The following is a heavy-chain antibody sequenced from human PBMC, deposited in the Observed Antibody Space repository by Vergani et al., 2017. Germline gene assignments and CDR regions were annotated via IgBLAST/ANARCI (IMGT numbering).Heavy chain of an antibody. V-gene: IGHV3-30*18. J-gene: IGHJ4*02. D-gene: IGHD1-1*01. CDR3: AKFPLNITTPDRGDF. Sequence: HVQMVESEGGVVQPGRSLRLSCAVSGFRFSDYGMHWVRQAPGRGLEWVALISYDGDTTFYEDSVKGRFTISRDNSKNTLFLQMHSLRVEDTALYYCAKFPLNITTPDRGDFWGQGSLVTVSS. CDR1: GFRFSDYG. CDR2: ISYDGDTT.